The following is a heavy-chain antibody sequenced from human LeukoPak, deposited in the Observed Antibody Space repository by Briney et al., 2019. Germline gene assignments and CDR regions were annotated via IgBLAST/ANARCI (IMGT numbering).Heavy chain of an antibody. V-gene: IGHV5-51*01. CDR2: IYPGDSDT. D-gene: IGHD4-17*01. Sequence: GDPRKISCKGSGYSFTSYWIGGVRQMPGKGVEWMVVIYPGDSDTRYSPSFQGQVPTSARKPISTAYLQWSSLKASDTAMHYCARRLDYGDYHYWGQGTLVTVSS. J-gene: IGHJ4*02. CDR3: ARRLDYGDYHY. CDR1: GYSFTSYW.